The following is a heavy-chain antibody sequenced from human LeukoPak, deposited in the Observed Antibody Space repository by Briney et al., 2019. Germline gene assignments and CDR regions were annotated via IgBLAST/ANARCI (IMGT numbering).Heavy chain of an antibody. CDR1: GGSVSSGDYY. D-gene: IGHD4/OR15-4a*01. V-gene: IGHV4-30-4*01. CDR2: IYYSGST. Sequence: SETLSLTCTVSGGSVSSGDYYWSWSRQPPGKGLEWIGYIYYSGSTYCNPSLKSRVTISVDTSKNQFSLKLSSVTAADTAVYYCARVTITSAFDIWGQGTVVTVSS. J-gene: IGHJ3*02. CDR3: ARVTITSAFDI.